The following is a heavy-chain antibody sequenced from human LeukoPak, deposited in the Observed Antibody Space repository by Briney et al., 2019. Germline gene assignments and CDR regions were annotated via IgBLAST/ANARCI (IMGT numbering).Heavy chain of an antibody. D-gene: IGHD3-10*01. J-gene: IGHJ6*02. V-gene: IGHV7-4-1*02. Sequence: ASVKVSCKASGYTFTSYAMNWVRQAPGQGLEWMGWINTNTGNPTYAQGFTGRFVFSLDTSVSTAYLQISSLKAEDTAVYYCASPITMVRGGIYYYYGMDVWGQGTTVTVSS. CDR2: INTNTGNP. CDR3: ASPITMVRGGIYYYYGMDV. CDR1: GYTFTSYA.